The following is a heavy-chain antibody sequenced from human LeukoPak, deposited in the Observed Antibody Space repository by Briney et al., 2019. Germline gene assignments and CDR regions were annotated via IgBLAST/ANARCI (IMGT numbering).Heavy chain of an antibody. V-gene: IGHV3-23*01. CDR2: ISSSGSGGNT. CDR3: AKDRTVRASYWYFDL. J-gene: IGHJ2*01. CDR1: GVTLSNYA. Sequence: PGGSLRLSCVASGVTLSNYAMSWARQAPGKGLEWVSGISSSGSGGNTYYADSVKGPFTISRDSSTNTLFLHMNTLRAEDTAIYYCAKDRTVRASYWYFDLWGRGTLVTVSS. D-gene: IGHD4-17*01.